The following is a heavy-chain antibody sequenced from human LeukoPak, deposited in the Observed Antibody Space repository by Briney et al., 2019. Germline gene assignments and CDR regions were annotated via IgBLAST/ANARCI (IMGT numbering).Heavy chain of an antibody. D-gene: IGHD3-3*01. J-gene: IGHJ4*02. Sequence: ASVKVSCKASGGTFSSCAISWVRQAPGQGLEWMGRIIPILGIANYAQKFQGRVTITADKSTSTAYMELSSLRSEDTAVYYCARDRRGAVTIFGVVINYFDYWGQGTLVTVSS. V-gene: IGHV1-69*04. CDR2: IIPILGIA. CDR3: ARDRRGAVTIFGVVINYFDY. CDR1: GGTFSSCA.